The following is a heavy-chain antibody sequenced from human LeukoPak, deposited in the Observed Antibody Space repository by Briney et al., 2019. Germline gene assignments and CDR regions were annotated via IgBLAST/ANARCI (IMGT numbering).Heavy chain of an antibody. CDR1: GYSFTSYW. J-gene: IGHJ5*02. CDR2: IYPGDSDT. V-gene: IGHV5-51*01. D-gene: IGHD6-13*01. CDR3: ARYLSSSWYEYNWFDP. Sequence: GESLKISCKGSGYSFTSYWIGWVRQMPGKGLEWMGIIYPGDSDTRYSPSFQGQVSISADKSISTAYLQWSSLKASDTAVYYCARYLSSSWYEYNWFDPWGQGTLVTVSS.